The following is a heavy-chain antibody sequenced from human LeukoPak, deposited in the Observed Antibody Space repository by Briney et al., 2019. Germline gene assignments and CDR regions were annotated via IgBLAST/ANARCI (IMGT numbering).Heavy chain of an antibody. D-gene: IGHD2-15*01. V-gene: IGHV4-34*01. CDR2: INHSGST. CDR1: GGSFSGYY. Sequence: PSETLSLTCAVYGGSFSGYYWIWIRQPPGKGLEWIGEINHSGSTNYNPSLKSRVTISVDTSKNQFSLKLSSVTAADTAVYYCARGRVVVVAATGHYFDYWGQGTLVTVSS. J-gene: IGHJ4*02. CDR3: ARGRVVVVAATGHYFDY.